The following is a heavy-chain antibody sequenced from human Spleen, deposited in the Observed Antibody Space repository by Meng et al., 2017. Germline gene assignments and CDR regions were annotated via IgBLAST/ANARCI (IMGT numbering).Heavy chain of an antibody. CDR2: ISVSGGNT. V-gene: IGHV3-23*01. CDR1: GFTFSSYA. Sequence: GESLKISCAASGFTFSSYAMNWVRQAPGKGLEWVSLISVSGGNTYYADSVKGRFTISRDNSKNTLYLQMNSLRAEDTAVYYCATKTTGLDNWGQGTQVTGSS. D-gene: IGHD1-1*01. CDR3: ATKTTGLDN. J-gene: IGHJ4*02.